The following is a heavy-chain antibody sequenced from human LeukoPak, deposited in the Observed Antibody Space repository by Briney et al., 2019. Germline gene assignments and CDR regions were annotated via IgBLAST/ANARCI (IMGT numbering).Heavy chain of an antibody. CDR3: ARDSYYYDSSGYYD. V-gene: IGHV4-31*03. Sequence: SETLSLTCTVSGGSISSGGYYGSWIRQHPGKGLEWIGYIYYSGSTYYNPSLKSRVTISVDTSKNQFSLKLSSVTAADTAVYCCARDSYYYDSSGYYDWGQGTLVTVSS. CDR2: IYYSGST. D-gene: IGHD3-22*01. J-gene: IGHJ4*02. CDR1: GGSISSGGYY.